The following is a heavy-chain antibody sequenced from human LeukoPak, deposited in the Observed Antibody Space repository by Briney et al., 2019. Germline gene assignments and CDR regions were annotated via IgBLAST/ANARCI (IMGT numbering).Heavy chain of an antibody. J-gene: IGHJ4*02. Sequence: GGSLRFSCAASGFTFSTYSMNWVRQAPGKGLEWVSHISTSISTIFYADSVKGRFTISRDNAKNSLYLQMNSLRAEDTAVYYCARGKMASGGFDYWGQGTLLTVSS. CDR1: GFTFSTYS. V-gene: IGHV3-48*01. D-gene: IGHD6-19*01. CDR3: ARGKMASGGFDY. CDR2: ISTSISTI.